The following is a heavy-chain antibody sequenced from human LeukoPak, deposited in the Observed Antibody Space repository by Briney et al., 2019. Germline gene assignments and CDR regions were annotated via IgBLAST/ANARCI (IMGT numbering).Heavy chain of an antibody. J-gene: IGHJ6*03. V-gene: IGHV3-30*18. D-gene: IGHD2-2*02. CDR3: AKDQSYCSSTSCYTAYYYYYYMDV. Sequence: GRSLRLSCAASGFTFSSYGMHWVRQAPGKGLEWVAFILYDGSTIYYADSVKGRFTISRDNSKNTLYLQMNGLRAEDTAVYYCAKDQSYCSSTSCYTAYYYYYYMDVWGKGTTVTVSS. CDR2: ILYDGSTI. CDR1: GFTFSSYG.